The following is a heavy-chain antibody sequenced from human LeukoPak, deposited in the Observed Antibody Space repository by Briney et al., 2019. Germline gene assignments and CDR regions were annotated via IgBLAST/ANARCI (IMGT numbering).Heavy chain of an antibody. CDR1: GFTVGSSF. CDR2: IFSDGTT. J-gene: IGHJ4*02. D-gene: IGHD7-27*01. Sequence: GGSLRLSCAASGFTVGSSFMTWVRQAPGKGLEWVSVIFSDGTTYYADSVKGRFTISRDNSKNTLYLQLNSLRAEDTAVYYCAKTGGPWVWGQGTLVTVSS. CDR3: AKTGGPWV. V-gene: IGHV3-53*01.